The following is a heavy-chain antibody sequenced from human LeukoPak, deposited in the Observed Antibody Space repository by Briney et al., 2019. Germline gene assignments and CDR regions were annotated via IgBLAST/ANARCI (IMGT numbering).Heavy chain of an antibody. Sequence: SETLSLTCTVSGGSISSYYWSRIRQPPGKGLEWIGYIYYSGSTNYNPSLKSRVTISVDTSKNQFSLKLSSVTAADTAVYYCARSGQTGYYDYYYYYYMDVWGKGTTVTISS. CDR3: ARSGQTGYYDYYYYYYMDV. CDR2: IYYSGST. J-gene: IGHJ6*03. CDR1: GGSISSYY. D-gene: IGHD3-9*01. V-gene: IGHV4-59*12.